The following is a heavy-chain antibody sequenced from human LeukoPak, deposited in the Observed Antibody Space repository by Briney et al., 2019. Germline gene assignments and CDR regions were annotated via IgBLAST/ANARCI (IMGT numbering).Heavy chain of an antibody. V-gene: IGHV1-2*02. CDR2: INPNSGGT. CDR3: ARDRRPVATITHYYGMDV. Sequence: ASVKVSCKASGYTFTGYYMHWVRQPPGQGLEWMGWINPNSGGTNYAQKFQGRVTMTRDTSISTAYMELSRLRSDDTAVYYCARDRRPVATITHYYGMDVWGQGTTVTVSS. D-gene: IGHD5-12*01. CDR1: GYTFTGYY. J-gene: IGHJ6*02.